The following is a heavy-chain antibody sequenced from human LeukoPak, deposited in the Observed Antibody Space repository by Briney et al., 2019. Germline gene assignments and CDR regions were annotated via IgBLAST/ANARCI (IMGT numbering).Heavy chain of an antibody. J-gene: IGHJ4*02. Sequence: GGSLRLSCTASEFTVSRNYMLWVRQARGKGLEWVSLIFSNGDTHYADSVRGRFTISRDTSKNTVSLQMNSLRVEDTAMYYCTRDQMNYWGQGTLVTVSS. CDR1: EFTVSRNY. CDR2: IFSNGDT. CDR3: TRDQMNY. V-gene: IGHV3-53*01. D-gene: IGHD5-24*01.